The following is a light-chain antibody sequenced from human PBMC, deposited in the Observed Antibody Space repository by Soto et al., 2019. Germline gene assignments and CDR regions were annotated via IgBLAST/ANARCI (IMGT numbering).Light chain of an antibody. V-gene: IGKV3-15*01. Sequence: EIVMTQSPATLSVSPGERATLSCRASQSVSSNFAWYQQKPGQAPRLLIYGASTRATGIPARFSGSGSGTEFTLTISSLQYEDVAVYYCQQYNNWPPYTFGQGTKLEIK. CDR1: QSVSSN. CDR3: QQYNNWPPYT. J-gene: IGKJ2*01. CDR2: GAS.